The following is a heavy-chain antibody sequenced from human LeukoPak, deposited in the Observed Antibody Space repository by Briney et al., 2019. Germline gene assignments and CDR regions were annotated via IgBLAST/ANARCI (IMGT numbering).Heavy chain of an antibody. Sequence: SETLSLTCTVSGGALCNDNLYWGWIRQPPGKGLEWIGSINYSGITYYNPSLKSRVTISLDTSKTQFSLKLSSVTAADTAVYYCARLSDYWIQATLVTVSS. V-gene: IGHV4-39*01. CDR2: INYSGIT. CDR3: ARLSDY. J-gene: IGHJ4*02. CDR1: GGALCNDNLY.